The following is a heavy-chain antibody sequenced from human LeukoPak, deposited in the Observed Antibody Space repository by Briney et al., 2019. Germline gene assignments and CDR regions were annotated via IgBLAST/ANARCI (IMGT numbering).Heavy chain of an antibody. CDR3: ARVDTAMVTTDY. Sequence: PGGSLRLSCAASGFTLSNSWMNWVRQAPGKGLEWVSYISSSGSTIYYADSVKGRFTISRDNAKNSLYLQMNSLRAEDTAVYYCARVDTAMVTTDYWGQGTLVTVSS. V-gene: IGHV3-48*04. CDR2: ISSSGSTI. D-gene: IGHD5-18*01. CDR1: GFTLSNSW. J-gene: IGHJ4*02.